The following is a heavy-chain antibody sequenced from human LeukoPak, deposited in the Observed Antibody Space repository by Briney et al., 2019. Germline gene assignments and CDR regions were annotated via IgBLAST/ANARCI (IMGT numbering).Heavy chain of an antibody. Sequence: SETLSLTCTVSGASISSGTYSWSWIRQPPGEGLEWIGYIYHTGSTYYNPSLKGRVTISVDRSKNQFSLNLNFVTAADTALYYCARGDGSGSGRWFDPWGQGTLVTVSS. J-gene: IGHJ5*02. CDR3: ARGDGSGSGRWFDP. CDR2: IYHTGST. D-gene: IGHD3-10*01. V-gene: IGHV4-30-2*01. CDR1: GASISSGTYS.